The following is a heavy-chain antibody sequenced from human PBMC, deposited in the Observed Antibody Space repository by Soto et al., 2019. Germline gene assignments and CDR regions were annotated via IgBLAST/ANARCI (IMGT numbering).Heavy chain of an antibody. V-gene: IGHV1-69*01. D-gene: IGHD1-26*01. J-gene: IGHJ4*02. Sequence: QVQLVQSGAEVKKPGSSVKVSCKASGGTFSSYSINWVRQAPGQGLEWIGEVIPIFGTANYAQKFQGRVTLTADEATSTASTELSSLRYEGKDVNYCAWDGGRHSGGIDYWGQGTLVTVS. CDR3: AWDGGRHSGGIDY. CDR2: VIPIFGTA. CDR1: GGTFSSYS.